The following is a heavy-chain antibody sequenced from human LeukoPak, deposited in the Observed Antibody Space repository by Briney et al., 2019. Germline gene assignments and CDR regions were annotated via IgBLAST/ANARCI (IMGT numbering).Heavy chain of an antibody. CDR3: AKATLRIAAAHDAFDI. CDR2: TSWNSGSI. D-gene: IGHD6-13*01. Sequence: GGSLRLSCAASGFTFDDYAMHWVRQAPGKGLEWVSGTSWNSGSIGYADSVKGRFTISRDNAKNSLYLQMNSLRAEDKALYYCAKATLRIAAAHDAFDIWGQGTMVTVSS. CDR1: GFTFDDYA. J-gene: IGHJ3*02. V-gene: IGHV3-9*01.